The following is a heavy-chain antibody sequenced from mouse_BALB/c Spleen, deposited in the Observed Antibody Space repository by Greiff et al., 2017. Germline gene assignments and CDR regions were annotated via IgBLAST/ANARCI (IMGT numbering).Heavy chain of an antibody. J-gene: IGHJ4*01. CDR1: GFTFSSYT. Sequence: DVMLVESGGGLVQPGGSLKLSCAASGFTFSSYTMSWVRQTPEKRLEWVAYISNGGGSTYYPDTVKGRFTISRDNAKNTLYLQMSSLKSEDTAMYYCARHKNYYYAMDYWGQGTSVTVSS. CDR3: ARHKNYYYAMDY. V-gene: IGHV5-12-2*01. CDR2: ISNGGGST.